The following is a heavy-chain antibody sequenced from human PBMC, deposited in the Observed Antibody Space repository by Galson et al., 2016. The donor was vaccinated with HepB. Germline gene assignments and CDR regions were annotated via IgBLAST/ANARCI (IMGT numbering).Heavy chain of an antibody. D-gene: IGHD6-13*01. CDR3: AAAAAANDIDD. CDR2: IYFDGRT. Sequence: SLRLSCAASGFAISNNHMSWVRQAPGKGLDWVSIIYFDGRTFHADSVKGRFTISRDISKNTGYLQMSSLIAEDTAVYYCAAAAAANDIDDCGHGTQVTVSS. CDR1: GFAISNNH. J-gene: IGHJ4*01. V-gene: IGHV3-53*01.